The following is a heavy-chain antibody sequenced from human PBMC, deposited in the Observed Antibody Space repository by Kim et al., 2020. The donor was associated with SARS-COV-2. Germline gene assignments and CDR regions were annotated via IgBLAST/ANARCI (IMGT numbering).Heavy chain of an antibody. CDR2: INHSGST. CDR3: ARTYYYYGMDV. J-gene: IGHJ6*02. V-gene: IGHV4-34*01. Sequence: SETLSLTCAVYGGSFSGYYWSWIRQPPGKGLEWIGEINHSGSTNYNPSLKSRVTISVDTSKNQFSLKLSSVTAADTAVYYCARTYYYYGMDVWGQVTRVT. CDR1: GGSFSGYY.